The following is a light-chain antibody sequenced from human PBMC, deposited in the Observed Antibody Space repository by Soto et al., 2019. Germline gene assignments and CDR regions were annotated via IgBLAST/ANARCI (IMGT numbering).Light chain of an antibody. CDR1: QSVSSY. CDR3: QQCSNLPPGLP. J-gene: IGKJ4*01. Sequence: EIVLTQSPATLSLSPGERATLSCRASQSVSSYLAWYQQKPGQAPRLLIYDASNRATGIPARFSGSGFGTYFTLTICSLEPEEFAVSDWQQCSNLPPGLPFRVGTKVEI. V-gene: IGKV3-11*01. CDR2: DAS.